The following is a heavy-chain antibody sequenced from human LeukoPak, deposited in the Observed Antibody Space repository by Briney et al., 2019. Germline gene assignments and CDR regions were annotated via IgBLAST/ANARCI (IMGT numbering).Heavy chain of an antibody. V-gene: IGHV3-23*01. Sequence: GGSLRLSCAASGFTFGSYAMTWVRQAPGKGLEWVSAISGSGGSTYYADSVKGRFTISRDNSKNTLYLQMNSLRAEDTAVYYCAKGKDFGAYLPRNWGQGTLVTVSS. D-gene: IGHD4-17*01. J-gene: IGHJ4*02. CDR2: ISGSGGST. CDR1: GFTFGSYA. CDR3: AKGKDFGAYLPRN.